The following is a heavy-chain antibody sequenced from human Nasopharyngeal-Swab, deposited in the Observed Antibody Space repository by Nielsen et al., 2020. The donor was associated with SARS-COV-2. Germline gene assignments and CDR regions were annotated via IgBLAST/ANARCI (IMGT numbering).Heavy chain of an antibody. Sequence: GASLEISCAASGFTFSSYGMHWVRQAPGKGLEWVAVISYDGSNKYYADSVKGRFTISRDNSKNTLYLQMNSLRAEDTAVYYCARTNSGSYLGPFDYWGQGTLVTVSS. CDR3: ARTNSGSYLGPFDY. CDR2: ISYDGSNK. D-gene: IGHD1-26*01. CDR1: GFTFSSYG. J-gene: IGHJ4*02. V-gene: IGHV3-30*03.